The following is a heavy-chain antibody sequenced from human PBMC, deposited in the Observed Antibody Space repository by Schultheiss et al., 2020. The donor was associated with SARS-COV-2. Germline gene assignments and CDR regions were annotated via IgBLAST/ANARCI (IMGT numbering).Heavy chain of an antibody. J-gene: IGHJ4*02. CDR3: ATGPRDWNYPAFLDS. CDR2: ISYDGSNK. D-gene: IGHD1-7*01. V-gene: IGHV3-30-3*01. CDR1: GFTFSSYA. Sequence: GESLKISCAASGFTFSSYAMHWVRQAPGKGLEWVAVISYDGSNKYYADSVKGRFTISRDNSKNTLYLQMNGLRDDDAAVYFCATGPRDWNYPAFLDSWGQGTLVTVSS.